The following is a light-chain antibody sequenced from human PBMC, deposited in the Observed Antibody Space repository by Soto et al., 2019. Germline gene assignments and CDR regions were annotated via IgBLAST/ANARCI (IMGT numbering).Light chain of an antibody. CDR1: QGISNY. CDR3: QKYNSAPRT. CDR2: AAS. J-gene: IGKJ4*01. Sequence: IHMTHSPSSLSASLGDIVTITFRASQGISNYLAWYQQKPGKVPKLLIYAASTLQSGVPSRFSGSGSGTDFTLTISSLQPEDVATYYCQKYNSAPRTFGGGTKVDIK. V-gene: IGKV1-27*01.